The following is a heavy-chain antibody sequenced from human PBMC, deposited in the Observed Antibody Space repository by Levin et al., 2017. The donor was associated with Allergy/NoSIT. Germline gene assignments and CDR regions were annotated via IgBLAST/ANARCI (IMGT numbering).Heavy chain of an antibody. V-gene: IGHV3-13*01. CDR3: ARVRRRGYSGYDSHYYGMDV. CDR1: GFTFSSYD. D-gene: IGHD5-12*01. Sequence: AGGSLRLSCAASGFTFSSYDMHWVRQATGKGLEWVSAIGTAGDTYYPGSVKGRFTISRENAKNSLYLQMNSLRAGDTAVYYCARVRRRGYSGYDSHYYGMDVWGQGTTVTVSS. J-gene: IGHJ6*02. CDR2: IGTAGDT.